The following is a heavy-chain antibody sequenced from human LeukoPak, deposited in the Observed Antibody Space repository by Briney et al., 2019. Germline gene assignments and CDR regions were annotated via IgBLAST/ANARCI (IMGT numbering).Heavy chain of an antibody. CDR1: GFTFSDYY. D-gene: IGHD6-19*01. J-gene: IGHJ5*02. CDR2: ISNSGTTR. V-gene: IGHV3-11*04. CDR3: ARDQTGITVAATGWFDP. Sequence: GGSLRLSCAASGFTFSDYYMSWIRQAPGRGLEWVSYISNSGTTRYYADSVKGRFTISRDNAENSLYLQMNSLRAEDTAVYYCARDQTGITVAATGWFDPWGQGTLVTVSS.